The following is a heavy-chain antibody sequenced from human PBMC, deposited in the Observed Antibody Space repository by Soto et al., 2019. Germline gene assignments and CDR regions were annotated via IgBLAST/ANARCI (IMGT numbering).Heavy chain of an antibody. V-gene: IGHV3-33*01. CDR2: IWYDGSNK. J-gene: IGHJ5*02. CDR3: ARESVGWIDP. CDR1: GLTFNSYG. Sequence: QVQLVESGGGVVQPGRSLRLSCAASGLTFNSYGMHWVRQAPGKGLEWVAAIWYDGSNKYYADSVKGRFTISRDNSKNTLYLEMNSLRAEDTAVYYCARESVGWIDPWGQGTLVTVSS.